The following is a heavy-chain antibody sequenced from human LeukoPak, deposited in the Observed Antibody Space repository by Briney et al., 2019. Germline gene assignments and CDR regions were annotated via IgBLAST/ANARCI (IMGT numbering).Heavy chain of an antibody. V-gene: IGHV3-21*01. CDR2: ISSSSSYI. D-gene: IGHD3-22*01. Sequence: GGSLRLSCAASGFTFSSYSMNWVRQAPGKGLEWVSSISSSSSYIYYADSVKGRFTISRDNAKNSLYLQMNSLRAEDTAVYYCAREVTPNYCDSSGYSDYRGQGTLVTVSS. CDR1: GFTFSSYS. CDR3: AREVTPNYCDSSGYSDY. J-gene: IGHJ4*02.